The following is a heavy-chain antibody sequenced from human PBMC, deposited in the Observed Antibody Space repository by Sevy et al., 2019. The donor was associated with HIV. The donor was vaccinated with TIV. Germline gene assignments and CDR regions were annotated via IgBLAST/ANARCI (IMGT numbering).Heavy chain of an antibody. V-gene: IGHV4-59*01. D-gene: IGHD6-19*01. CDR2: IYYSGST. CDR1: GGSIGSYY. CDR3: ARDSLGAVAGGYFDY. Sequence: SETLSLTCTVSGGSIGSYYWSWIRQPPGKGLEWIGYIYYSGSTNYNPSLKSRVTISVDTSKNQFSLKLSSVTAADTAVYYCARDSLGAVAGGYFDYWGQGTLVTVSS. J-gene: IGHJ4*02.